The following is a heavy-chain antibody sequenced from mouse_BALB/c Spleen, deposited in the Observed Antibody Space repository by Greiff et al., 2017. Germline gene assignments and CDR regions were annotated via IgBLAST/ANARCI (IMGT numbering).Heavy chain of an antibody. D-gene: IGHD2-1*01. V-gene: IGHV1-9*01. J-gene: IGHJ1*01. Sequence: VKLMESGAELMKPGASVKISCKATGYTFSSYWIEWVKQRPGHGLEWIGEILPGSGSTNYNEKFKGKATFTADTSSNTAYMQLSSLTSEDSAVYYCATYGNYEYFDVWGAGTTVTVSS. CDR3: ATYGNYEYFDV. CDR1: GYTFSSYW. CDR2: ILPGSGST.